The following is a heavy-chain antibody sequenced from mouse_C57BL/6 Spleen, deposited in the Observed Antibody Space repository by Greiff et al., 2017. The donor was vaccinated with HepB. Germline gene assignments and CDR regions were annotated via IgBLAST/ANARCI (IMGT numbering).Heavy chain of an antibody. V-gene: IGHV1-26*01. CDR3: ARWGLRRRDWYFGV. CDR2: INPNNGGT. J-gene: IGHJ1*03. CDR1: GYTFTDYY. Sequence: VQLQQSGPELVKPGASVKISCKASGYTFTDYYMNWVKQSHGKSLEWIGDINPNNGGTSYNQKFKGKATLTVDKSSSTAYMELRSLTSEDSAVYYCARWGLRRRDWYFGVWGTGTTVTVSS. D-gene: IGHD2-4*01.